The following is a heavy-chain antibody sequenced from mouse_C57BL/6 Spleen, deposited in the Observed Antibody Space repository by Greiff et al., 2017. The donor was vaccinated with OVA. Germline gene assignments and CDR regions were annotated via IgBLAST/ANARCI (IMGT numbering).Heavy chain of an antibody. CDR3: ARYYGSSGYAMDY. Sequence: EVNLVESEGGLVQPGSSMKLSCTASGFTFSDYYMAWVRQVPEKGLEWVANINYDGSSTYYLDSLKSRFIISRDNAKNILYLQMSSLKSEDTATYYCARYYGSSGYAMDYWGQGTSVTVSS. V-gene: IGHV5-16*01. CDR1: GFTFSDYY. J-gene: IGHJ4*01. D-gene: IGHD1-1*01. CDR2: INYDGSST.